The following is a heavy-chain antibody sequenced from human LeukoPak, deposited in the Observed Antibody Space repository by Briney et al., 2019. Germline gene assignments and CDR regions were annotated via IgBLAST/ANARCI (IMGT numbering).Heavy chain of an antibody. Sequence: GGSLRLSCAASGFTFSSYWMSWVRQAPGKGLEWVSGIGGSGDGTSYADSVRGRFTISRDNSKNMLHLQMNSLRVEDTVVYYCAKDWGVWGQGTTVTVS. D-gene: IGHD3-16*01. CDR2: IGGSGDGT. V-gene: IGHV3-23*01. CDR1: GFTFSSYW. CDR3: AKDWGV. J-gene: IGHJ6*02.